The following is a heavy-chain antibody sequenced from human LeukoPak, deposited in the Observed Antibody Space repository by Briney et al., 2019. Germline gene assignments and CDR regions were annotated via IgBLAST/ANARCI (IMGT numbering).Heavy chain of an antibody. V-gene: IGHV3-23*01. CDR3: AKGKKHYGDLEEYYSDY. D-gene: IGHD4-17*01. CDR1: GFTFSSYA. J-gene: IGHJ4*02. Sequence: GGSLRLSCAASGFTFSSYAMSWVRQAPGKGLEWVSAISGSGGSTYYADSVKGRFTTSRDNSKNTLYLQMNSLRAEDTAVYYCAKGKKHYGDLEEYYSDYWGQGTLVTVSS. CDR2: ISGSGGST.